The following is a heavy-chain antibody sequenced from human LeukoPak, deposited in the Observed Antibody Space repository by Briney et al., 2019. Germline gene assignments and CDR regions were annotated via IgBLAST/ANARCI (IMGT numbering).Heavy chain of an antibody. CDR2: ISAYNGNT. V-gene: IGHV1-18*01. CDR1: GYSFILYG. J-gene: IGHJ5*02. Sequence: ASVKVSCKTSGYSFILYGISWVRQAPGQGPEWMGWISAYNGNTNYAQKLQGRVTMTTDTSTSTAYMELRSLRSDDTAVYYCARTIPAVTTSNWFDPWGQGTLVTVSS. CDR3: ARTIPAVTTSNWFDP. D-gene: IGHD4-17*01.